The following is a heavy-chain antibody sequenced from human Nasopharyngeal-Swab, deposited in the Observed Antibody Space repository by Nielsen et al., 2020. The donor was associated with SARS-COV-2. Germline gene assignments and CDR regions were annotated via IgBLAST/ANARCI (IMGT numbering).Heavy chain of an antibody. CDR3: AAETSYPYDFWSGSYYYYGMDV. Sequence: SVKVSCKASGCTFTSSSMQWVRQARGQRLELIRWIVVGSGNTNYAQKFQERVTITRDMSTSTAYMELSSLRSEDTAVYYCAAETSYPYDFWSGSYYYYGMDVWGQGTTVTVSS. J-gene: IGHJ6*02. D-gene: IGHD3-3*01. CDR2: IVVGSGNT. CDR1: GCTFTSSS. V-gene: IGHV1-58*02.